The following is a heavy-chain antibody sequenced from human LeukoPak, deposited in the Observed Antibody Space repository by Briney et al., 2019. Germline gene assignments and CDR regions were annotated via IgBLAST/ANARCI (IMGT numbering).Heavy chain of an antibody. D-gene: IGHD6-13*01. V-gene: IGHV4-61*08. CDR2: IYYSGST. Sequence: SETLSLTCTVSGGSISSGGYYWSWIRQHPGKGLEWIGYIYYSGSTYYNPSLKSRVTISVDTSKNQFSLKLSSVTAADTAVYYCARVRVIAAALVYYYYGMDVWGQGTTVTVSS. J-gene: IGHJ6*02. CDR1: GGSISSGGYY. CDR3: ARVRVIAAALVYYYYGMDV.